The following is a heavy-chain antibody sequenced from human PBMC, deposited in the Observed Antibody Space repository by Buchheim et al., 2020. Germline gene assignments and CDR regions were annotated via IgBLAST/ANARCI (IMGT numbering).Heavy chain of an antibody. D-gene: IGHD2-21*02. CDR2: IYSGGST. Sequence: EVQLVESGGGLVQPGGSLRLSCAASGFTVSSNYMSWVRQAPGKGLEWVSVIYSGGSTYYADSVKGRFTISRDNSKNTLYLQMNSLRAEDTAVYYCARDPFGGVVTAIRNPNWFDPWGQGTL. CDR1: GFTVSSNY. CDR3: ARDPFGGVVTAIRNPNWFDP. J-gene: IGHJ5*02. V-gene: IGHV3-66*01.